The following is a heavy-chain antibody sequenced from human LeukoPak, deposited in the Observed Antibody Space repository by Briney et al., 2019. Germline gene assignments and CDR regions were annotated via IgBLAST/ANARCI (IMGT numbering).Heavy chain of an antibody. CDR1: GASISNDNW. V-gene: IGHV4-4*02. Sequence: SGTLSLTCAFSGASISNDNWWSWVRQTPGKGLEWIGEIYHSGSTSYNPSLKSRVTISVDTSKNQFSLKLSSVTAADTAVYYCASRFSYGFASDLWGQGTMVTVSS. CDR2: IYHSGST. CDR3: ASRFSYGFASDL. J-gene: IGHJ3*01. D-gene: IGHD5-18*01.